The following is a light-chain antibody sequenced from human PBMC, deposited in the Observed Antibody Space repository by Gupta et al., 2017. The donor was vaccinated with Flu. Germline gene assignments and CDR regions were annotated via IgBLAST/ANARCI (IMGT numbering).Light chain of an antibody. CDR2: MAS. CDR1: QSLAYNANNNHF. CDR3: QQQDESPHT. V-gene: IGKV4-1*01. J-gene: IGKJ2*01. Sequence: DIVMTQTPEPMTVSLGEGATIDCRASQSLAYNANNNHFVAWYQQRPGQPPKLLISMASKRASGVPDSFRGRGSGTHYTLTISSLQPEDVAVYYCQQQDESPHTFGRGT.